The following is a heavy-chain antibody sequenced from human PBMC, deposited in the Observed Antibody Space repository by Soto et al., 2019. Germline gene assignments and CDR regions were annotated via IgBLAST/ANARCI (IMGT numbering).Heavy chain of an antibody. D-gene: IGHD3-3*02. CDR2: IMPVFATP. CDR1: GGTFSTSA. CDR3: ARDKDRQQLGGNYYYILDV. V-gene: IGHV1-69*12. Sequence: QVQLVQAGAEVKKPGSSVKVSCKASGGTFSTSAISWVRQAPGQGLEWVGGIMPVFATPDYAKKFQGRVTITADESTTTAYLELTSLRTDDTAVYYCARDKDRQQLGGNYYYILDVWGQGTAMIVSS. J-gene: IGHJ6*01.